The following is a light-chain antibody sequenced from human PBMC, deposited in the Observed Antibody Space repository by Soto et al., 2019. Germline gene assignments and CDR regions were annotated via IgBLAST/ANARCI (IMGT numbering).Light chain of an antibody. CDR2: DAS. J-gene: IGKJ1*01. CDR3: QQYHGYWT. V-gene: IGKV1-33*01. Sequence: DIQMTQSPSSLSASVGDRVSITCQASQDISNYLNWYQQKLGKAPKLLIYDASNLETGVPSRFSSSGSGTDFTLTISSLQADDFATYFCQQYHGYWTFGQGTKV. CDR1: QDISNY.